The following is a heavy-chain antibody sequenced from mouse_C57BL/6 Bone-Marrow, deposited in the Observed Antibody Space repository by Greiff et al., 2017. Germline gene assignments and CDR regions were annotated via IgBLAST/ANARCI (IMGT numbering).Heavy chain of an antibody. Sequence: VQLQQSGAELVRPGASVTLSCKASGYTFTDYEMHWVKQTPVHGLEWIGAIDPETGGTAYNQKFKGKAILTADKSSSTAYMELRSLTSEDSAVYYCTREITTVVATDFDVWGTGTTGTVSS. D-gene: IGHD1-1*01. CDR3: TREITTVVATDFDV. V-gene: IGHV1-15*01. J-gene: IGHJ1*03. CDR2: IDPETGGT. CDR1: GYTFTDYE.